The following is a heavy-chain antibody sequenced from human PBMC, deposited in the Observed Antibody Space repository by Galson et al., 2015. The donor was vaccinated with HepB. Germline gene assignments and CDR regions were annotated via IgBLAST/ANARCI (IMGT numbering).Heavy chain of an antibody. D-gene: IGHD3-16*01. J-gene: IGHJ3*02. V-gene: IGHV1-45*02. CDR3: ARPQGGDYVWALDI. Sequence: SVKVSCKASGYTFTYRYLHWVRQAPGQALEWMGWITPFNGNTNYAQKFQDRVTITRDRSMSTAYMELSSLRSEDTAMYYCARPQGGDYVWALDIWGQGTMVTVSS. CDR1: GYTFTYRY. CDR2: ITPFNGNT.